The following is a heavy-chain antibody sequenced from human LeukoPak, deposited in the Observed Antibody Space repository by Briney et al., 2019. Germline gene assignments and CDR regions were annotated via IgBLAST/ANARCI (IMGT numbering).Heavy chain of an antibody. J-gene: IGHJ4*02. CDR3: ARDGPRGGFDY. CDR1: GFTFSRFW. D-gene: IGHD3-10*01. Sequence: PGGSLRLSCAASGFTFSRFWMSWVRQAPGKGLEWVANIKQDGSEKNYVDSVKGRFTISRDNATNSLYLQMNSLRAEDTAVYYCARDGPRGGFDYWGQGTRVTVSS. CDR2: IKQDGSEK. V-gene: IGHV3-7*01.